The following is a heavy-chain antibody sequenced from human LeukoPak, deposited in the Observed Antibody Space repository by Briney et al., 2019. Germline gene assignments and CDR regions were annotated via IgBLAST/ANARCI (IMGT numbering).Heavy chain of an antibody. CDR2: IYSGGST. CDR1: GFSFTNVW. Sequence: PGGSLRLSCAVSGFSFTNVWMIWVRQAPGKGLEWVSVIYSGGSTHYADSVKGRFTISRDNSKNTLYLQMNSLRAEDTAVYYCARMTGNAFDIWGQGTMVTVSS. CDR3: ARMTGNAFDI. V-gene: IGHV3-53*01. D-gene: IGHD3-10*01. J-gene: IGHJ3*02.